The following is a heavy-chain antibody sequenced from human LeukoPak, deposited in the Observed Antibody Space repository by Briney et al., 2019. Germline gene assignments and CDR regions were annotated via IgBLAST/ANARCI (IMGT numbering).Heavy chain of an antibody. D-gene: IGHD4-23*01. J-gene: IGHJ4*02. CDR2: INHSGST. Sequence: SETLSLTCTVSGVSINSHYLNWIRQPPGKGLEWIGEINHSGSTNYNPSLKSRVTISVDTSKNQFSLKLSSVTAADTAVYYCARGRYGGPYYFDYWGQGTLVTVSS. V-gene: IGHV4-34*01. CDR3: ARGRYGGPYYFDY. CDR1: GVSINSHY.